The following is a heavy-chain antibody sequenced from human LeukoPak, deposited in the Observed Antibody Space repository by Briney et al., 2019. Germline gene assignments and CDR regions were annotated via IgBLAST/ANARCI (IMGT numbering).Heavy chain of an antibody. CDR3: ARGGLRFLEWFRGYMDV. J-gene: IGHJ6*03. CDR2: ISSSSSTI. CDR1: GFTFSSYS. Sequence: GGSLRLSCAASGFTFSSYSMNWVRQAPGKGLEWVSYISSSSSTIYYADSVKGRFTISRDNAKNSLYLQMNSLRAEDTAVYYCARGGLRFLEWFRGYMDVWGKGTTVTVSS. V-gene: IGHV3-48*01. D-gene: IGHD3-3*01.